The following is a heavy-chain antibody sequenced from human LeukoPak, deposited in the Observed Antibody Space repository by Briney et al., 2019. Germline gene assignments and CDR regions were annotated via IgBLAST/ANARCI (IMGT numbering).Heavy chain of an antibody. D-gene: IGHD3-3*01. CDR3: ARAGSITIFGVVVAHNWFDP. Sequence: PGASMKVSCKASGYTFSSYGVSWVRQAPGQGLEWMGWISAYNGNTNYAQKLQGRVTMTTDTSTSTAYMQLRSLRSDDTAVYYCARAGSITIFGVVVAHNWFDPWGQGTLVTVSS. CDR2: ISAYNGNT. V-gene: IGHV1-18*01. CDR1: GYTFSSYG. J-gene: IGHJ5*02.